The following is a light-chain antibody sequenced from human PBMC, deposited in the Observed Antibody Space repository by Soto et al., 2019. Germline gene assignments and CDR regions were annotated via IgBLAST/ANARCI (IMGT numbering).Light chain of an antibody. CDR1: SSDIGASNS. Sequence: QSALTQPPSASGSPGQSVTISCAGSSSDIGASNSVSWYQQHPGKAPKLLISEVTKRPSGVPDRFSGSKSGNPASLTVSGLQADDEADYYCGSKAGSNKHVVFGGGTKVTVL. V-gene: IGLV2-8*01. J-gene: IGLJ2*01. CDR2: EVT. CDR3: GSKAGSNKHVV.